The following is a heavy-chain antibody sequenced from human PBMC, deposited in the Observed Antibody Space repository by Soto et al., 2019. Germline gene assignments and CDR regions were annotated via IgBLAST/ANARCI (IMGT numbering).Heavy chain of an antibody. Sequence: AASVKVSCKASGYTFTSYGISWVRQAPGQGLEWMGWISAYNGNTNYAQKLQGRVTMTTDTSTSTAYMELRSLRSDDTAVYYCARVGGYYSSGPKYFQHWGQGTLVTVSS. J-gene: IGHJ1*01. CDR3: ARVGGYYSSGPKYFQH. V-gene: IGHV1-18*01. CDR2: ISAYNGNT. CDR1: GYTFTSYG. D-gene: IGHD6-19*01.